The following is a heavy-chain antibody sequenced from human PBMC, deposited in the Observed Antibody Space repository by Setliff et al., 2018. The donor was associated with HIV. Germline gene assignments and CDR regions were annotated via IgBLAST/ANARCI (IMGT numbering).Heavy chain of an antibody. V-gene: IGHV4-38-2*02. CDR1: DYSLSSGYY. CDR2: IYPSGST. D-gene: IGHD3-9*01. CDR3: ARAGGYYDILTGTRRDYYYGMDV. Sequence: SETLSLTCTVSDYSLSSGYYWGWIRQPPGKGLEGIGSIYPSGSTYYNPSLKTRVTISIDTSNNQFSLKLSSVTAADTAVYYCARAGGYYDILTGTRRDYYYGMDVWGQGTTVTVSS. J-gene: IGHJ6*02.